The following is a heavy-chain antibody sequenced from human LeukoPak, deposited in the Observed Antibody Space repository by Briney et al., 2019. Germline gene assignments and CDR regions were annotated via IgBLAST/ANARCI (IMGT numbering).Heavy chain of an antibody. CDR2: ISWNSYNI. CDR1: GFTFDDYA. J-gene: IGHJ4*02. D-gene: IGHD4-17*01. Sequence: PGGSLRLFCAASGFTFDDYAMHWVLQAPGKCLERVSGISWNSYNIGYADSVKGRFTISRDNAKNSMYLQMNSLRAEDTALYYCTKGGMTTMTAFDFWGQGTLVTVSS. CDR3: TKGGMTTMTAFDF. V-gene: IGHV3-9*01.